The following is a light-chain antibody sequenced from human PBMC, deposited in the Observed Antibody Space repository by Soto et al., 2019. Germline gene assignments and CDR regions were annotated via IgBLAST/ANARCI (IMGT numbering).Light chain of an antibody. J-gene: IGLJ3*02. V-gene: IGLV1-44*01. CDR2: SNN. CDR1: SSNIGSNT. CDR3: AAWDDSLNAWV. Sequence: QSVLTQPPSASGTPGQRVTISCSGSSSNIGSNTVNWYQQITGTAPKLLIYSNNQRPSGVPDRFSGSKSGTSAALAISGLQSEDEADYYCAAWDDSLNAWVFGGGTKLTVL.